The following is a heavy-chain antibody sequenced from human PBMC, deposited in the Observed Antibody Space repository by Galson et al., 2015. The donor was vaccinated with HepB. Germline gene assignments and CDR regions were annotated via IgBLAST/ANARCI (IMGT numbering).Heavy chain of an antibody. Sequence: SLRLSCAASGFTFNSYWMSWVRQTPGKGLEWVANIKQGGSEKYYVDSVKGRFTISRDNAKNSLYLQMNSLRAEDTAVYYCASANYYDSSTYSHFDYWGQGTLLTVSS. CDR3: ASANYYDSSTYSHFDY. V-gene: IGHV3-7*05. CDR2: IKQGGSEK. CDR1: GFTFNSYW. D-gene: IGHD3-22*01. J-gene: IGHJ4*02.